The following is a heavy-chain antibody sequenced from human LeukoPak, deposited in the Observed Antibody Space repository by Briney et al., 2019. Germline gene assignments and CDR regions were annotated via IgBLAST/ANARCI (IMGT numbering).Heavy chain of an antibody. CDR2: IYHSGST. Sequence: SETLSLTCAVSGGSISSGGYSWSWIRQPPGKGLDWIGCIYHSGSTYYNPSLKSRVTISVDRSKNQFSLKLSSVTAADTAVYYCARQRGMTADLNWYFDLWGRGTLVTVSS. CDR1: GGSISSGGYS. CDR3: ARQRGMTADLNWYFDL. V-gene: IGHV4-30-2*01. J-gene: IGHJ2*01. D-gene: IGHD2-21*02.